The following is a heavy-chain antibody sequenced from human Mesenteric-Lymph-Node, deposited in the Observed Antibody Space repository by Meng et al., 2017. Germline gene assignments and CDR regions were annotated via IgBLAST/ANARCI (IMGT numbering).Heavy chain of an antibody. D-gene: IGHD3-10*01. V-gene: IGHV4-39*01. CDR1: GGSISSNGYY. J-gene: IGHJ4*02. CDR2: IYHSGST. CDR3: ARRRGGSGRDC. Sequence: QLQLTDPGPGLVKPSETLDLTCTVSGGSISSNGYYWDWVRQPPGKGLEWIGAIYHSGSTSYNPSLQSRVTMFVDTSKNQFSLMLTSVTATDTAVYYCARRRGGSGRDCWGQGTLVTVSS.